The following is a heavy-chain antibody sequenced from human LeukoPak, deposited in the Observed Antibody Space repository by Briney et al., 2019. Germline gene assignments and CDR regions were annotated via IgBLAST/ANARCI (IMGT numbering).Heavy chain of an antibody. J-gene: IGHJ4*02. Sequence: GGSLRLSCAASGFTFSSYGMHSVRQAPGKGLEWVAVIWYDGSNKYYADSVKGRFTISRDNSKNTLYLQMNSLRAEDTAVYYCAKTAGGRVTGSPFDYWGQGTLVTVSS. D-gene: IGHD3-10*01. CDR2: IWYDGSNK. CDR1: GFTFSSYG. CDR3: AKTAGGRVTGSPFDY. V-gene: IGHV3-33*06.